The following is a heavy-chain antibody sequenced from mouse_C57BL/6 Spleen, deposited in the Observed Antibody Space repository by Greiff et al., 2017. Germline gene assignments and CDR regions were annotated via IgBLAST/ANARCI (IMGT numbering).Heavy chain of an antibody. CDR1: GYSFTDYY. CDR2: INPNYGTT. Sequence: VKLQQSGPELVKPGASVKISCKASGYSFTDYYMNWVKQSNGKSLEWIGVINPNYGTTSYNQKFKGKATLTVDESSITAYMQLNSLTSEDSAVYNGARAGLRHLCLDYWGQGTTLTVSS. D-gene: IGHD2-4*01. J-gene: IGHJ2*01. V-gene: IGHV1-39*01. CDR3: ARAGLRHLCLDY.